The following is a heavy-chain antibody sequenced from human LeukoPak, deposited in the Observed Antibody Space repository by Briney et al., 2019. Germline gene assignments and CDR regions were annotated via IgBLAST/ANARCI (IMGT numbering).Heavy chain of an antibody. Sequence: GGSLRLSCAASGFTFSSYEMNWVRQAPGKGLEWVSYISSIGSTIYYADSVKGRFTISRDNAKNSLYLQMNSLRAEDTAVYYCARVITMVRGVMYYYYYYYMDVWGKGTTVTISS. CDR1: GFTFSSYE. D-gene: IGHD3-10*01. V-gene: IGHV3-48*03. CDR3: ARVITMVRGVMYYYYYYYMDV. J-gene: IGHJ6*03. CDR2: ISSIGSTI.